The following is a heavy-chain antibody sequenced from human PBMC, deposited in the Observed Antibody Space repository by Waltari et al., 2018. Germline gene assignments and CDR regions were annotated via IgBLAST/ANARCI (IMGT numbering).Heavy chain of an antibody. J-gene: IGHJ4*02. CDR2: ISWNSGSI. CDR3: AKDFSAMAAAGTDYFDY. V-gene: IGHV3-9*01. Sequence: EVQLVESGGGLVQPGRSLRLSCAASGFTFDDYAMHWVRQAPGKGLEWVSGISWNSGSIGYVDSVKGRFTISRDNAKNSLYLQMNSLRAEDTALYYCAKDFSAMAAAGTDYFDYWGQGTLVTVSS. CDR1: GFTFDDYA. D-gene: IGHD6-13*01.